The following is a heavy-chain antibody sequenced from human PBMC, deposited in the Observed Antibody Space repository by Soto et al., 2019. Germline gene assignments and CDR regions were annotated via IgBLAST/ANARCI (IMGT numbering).Heavy chain of an antibody. D-gene: IGHD5-18*01. CDR3: ARVQPRYSYGPLDY. Sequence: VSCQASGGTFSSYAISWVRQAPGQGLEWMGGIIPIFGTANYAQKFQGRVTITADESTSTAYMELSSLRSEDTAVYYCARVQPRYSYGPLDYWGQGTLVTVSS. V-gene: IGHV1-69*01. CDR1: GGTFSSYA. J-gene: IGHJ4*02. CDR2: IIPIFGTA.